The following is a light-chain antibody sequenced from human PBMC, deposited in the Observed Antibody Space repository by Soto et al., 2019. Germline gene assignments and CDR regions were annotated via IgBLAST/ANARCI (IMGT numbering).Light chain of an antibody. CDR3: SSYTTSTTVV. J-gene: IGLJ1*01. CDR2: EVS. Sequence: QSALTQPASVSGYPGQSITISCTGTSSDIGYYNYVSWYQQYPGRAPKLIIYEVSNRPSGVSNRFSGSKSANTASLTISGLQAEDEADYHCSSYTTSTTVVFGTGTKLTGL. CDR1: SSDIGYYNY. V-gene: IGLV2-14*01.